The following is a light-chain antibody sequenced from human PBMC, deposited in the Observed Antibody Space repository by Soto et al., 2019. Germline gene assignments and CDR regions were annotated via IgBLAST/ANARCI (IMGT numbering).Light chain of an antibody. V-gene: IGKV3-20*01. CDR2: AAS. J-gene: IGKJ3*01. Sequence: EIVLTQSPGTLSLSPGERATLFCRASQGVSRSYFAWYQQKPGQAPRLLIYAASSRATGVPDRFSGSGSGTDFTLTISRLAPEDFATYYCQHFYDYPHSFGPGTKVDI. CDR3: QHFYDYPHS. CDR1: QGVSRSY.